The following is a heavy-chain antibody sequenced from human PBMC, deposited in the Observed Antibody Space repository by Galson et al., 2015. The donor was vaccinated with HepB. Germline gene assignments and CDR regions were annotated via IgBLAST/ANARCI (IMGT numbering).Heavy chain of an antibody. D-gene: IGHD3-10*01. CDR1: GFTFSSYA. V-gene: IGHV3-30-3*01. J-gene: IGHJ4*02. CDR2: ISYDGSNK. Sequence: SVRLSCADCGFTFSSYAMHWVRLAPGKGLEWVGVISYDGSNKYYADSVKGRFTISRDNSKNTLYLQMNSLRAEDTAVYYCARERVTMVRGVTHDYWGQGTLVTVSS. CDR3: ARERVTMVRGVTHDY.